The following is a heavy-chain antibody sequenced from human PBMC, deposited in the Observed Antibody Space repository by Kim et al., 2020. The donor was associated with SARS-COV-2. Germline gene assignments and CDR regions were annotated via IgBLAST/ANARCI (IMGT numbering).Heavy chain of an antibody. Sequence: SETLSLTCTVSGGSISSSSYYWSWIRQPPGKGLEWIGSIYDSRSTYYNPSLRSRVTISVDTTKNQFSLKLSSVTAAATAVYSCARAFQGSYDRSVYYY. V-gene: IGHV4-39*07. CDR1: GGSISSSSYY. CDR3: ARAFQGSYDRSVYYY. CDR2: IYDSRST. J-gene: IGHJ6*01. D-gene: IGHD3-22*01.